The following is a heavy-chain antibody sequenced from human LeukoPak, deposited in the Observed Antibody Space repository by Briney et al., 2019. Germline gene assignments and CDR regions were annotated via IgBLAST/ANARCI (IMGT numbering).Heavy chain of an antibody. D-gene: IGHD1-26*01. CDR3: AREAASGSSDY. V-gene: IGHV1-2*02. CDR1: GYTFTGYF. J-gene: IGHJ4*02. CDR2: INPKSGDS. Sequence: EASVKVSCKASGYTFTGYFIHWVRQAPGQGLEWMGWINPKSGDSKSTQGFQGRVTVTRDTAISTAYLELTRLRSDDTAVYYCAREAASGSSDYWGQGTLVTVSS.